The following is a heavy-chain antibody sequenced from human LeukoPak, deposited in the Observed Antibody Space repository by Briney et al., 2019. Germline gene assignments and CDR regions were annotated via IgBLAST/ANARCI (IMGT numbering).Heavy chain of an antibody. CDR1: GYSISSGYY. CDR3: ARTAGRDGNPLDY. D-gene: IGHD5-24*01. J-gene: IGHJ4*02. Sequence: SETLSLTCTVSGYSISSGYYWAWIRQPPGKGLEWIGESNHSGSTNYNPSLKSRVTISVDTSKNQFSLKLSSVTAADTAVYYCARTAGRDGNPLDYWGQETLVTVSS. V-gene: IGHV4-38-2*02. CDR2: SNHSGST.